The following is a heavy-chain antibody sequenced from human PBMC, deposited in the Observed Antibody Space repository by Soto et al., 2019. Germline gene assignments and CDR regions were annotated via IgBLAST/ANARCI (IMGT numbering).Heavy chain of an antibody. V-gene: IGHV3-30-3*02. CDR2: VSYEGSNK. J-gene: IGHJ4*02. Sequence: GGSLRLSCAASGFTFSSYAMHWVRQAPGKGLEWVALVSYEGSNKYYADSVKDRFTISRDNSKNTLYLQMNSLRAEDTAVYYCAKDYREKWNPTYFDYWGQGTLVTVSS. D-gene: IGHD1-1*01. CDR3: AKDYREKWNPTYFDY. CDR1: GFTFSSYA.